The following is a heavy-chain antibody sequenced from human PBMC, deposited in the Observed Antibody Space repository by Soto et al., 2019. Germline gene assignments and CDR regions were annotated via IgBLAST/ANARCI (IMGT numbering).Heavy chain of an antibody. Sequence: EVQLLESGGGLVQPGGSLRLSCAASGFTFSSYAMRWVCQAPVKGLEWVSAISGSGGSTYYADSVKGRFTISRDNSKNTLYLQMNSLRAEDTAVYYCARRGSGSDYDYWGQGTLVTVSS. V-gene: IGHV3-23*01. D-gene: IGHD1-26*01. CDR2: ISGSGGST. CDR3: ARRGSGSDYDY. CDR1: GFTFSSYA. J-gene: IGHJ4*02.